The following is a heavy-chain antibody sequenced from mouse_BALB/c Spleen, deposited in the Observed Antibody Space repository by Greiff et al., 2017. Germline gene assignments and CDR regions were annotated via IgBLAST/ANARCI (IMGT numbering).Heavy chain of an antibody. CDR1: GYTFTSYY. Sequence: QVQLQQSGAELVKPGASVKLSCKASGYTFTSYYMYWVKQRPGQGLEWIGEINPSNGGTNFNEKFNSKATLTVDKSSSTAYMQLSSLTSEDSAVYYCTRGGRAMDYWGQGTSVTVSS. V-gene: IGHV1S81*02. CDR3: TRGGRAMDY. CDR2: INPSNGGT. J-gene: IGHJ4*01.